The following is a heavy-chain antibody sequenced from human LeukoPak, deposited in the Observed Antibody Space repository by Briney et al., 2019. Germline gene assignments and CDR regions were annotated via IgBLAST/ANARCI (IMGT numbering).Heavy chain of an antibody. J-gene: IGHJ4*02. CDR1: GYTFTGYY. CDR3: ARDPEEWELLGPPDY. Sequence: GASVKVSCKASGYTFTGYYMHWVRQAPGQGLEWIGWINPNSGGTNYAQKFQGRVTMTRDTSISTAYMELSRLRSDDTAVYYCARDPEEWELLGPPDYWGQGTLVTVSS. D-gene: IGHD1-26*01. CDR2: INPNSGGT. V-gene: IGHV1-2*02.